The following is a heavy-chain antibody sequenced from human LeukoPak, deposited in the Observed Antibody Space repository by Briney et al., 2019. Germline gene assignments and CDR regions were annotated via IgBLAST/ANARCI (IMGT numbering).Heavy chain of an antibody. CDR1: GFTFSSYG. V-gene: IGHV3-33*01. CDR3: ARDLDYYYMDV. CDR2: IWYDGSNK. J-gene: IGHJ6*03. Sequence: GGSLRLSCAASGFTFSSYGMHWVRQAPGKGLEWVAVIWYDGSNKYYADSVKGRFTISRDNSKNTLYLQMNSLRAEDTAVHYCARDLDYYYMDVWGKGTTVTVSS.